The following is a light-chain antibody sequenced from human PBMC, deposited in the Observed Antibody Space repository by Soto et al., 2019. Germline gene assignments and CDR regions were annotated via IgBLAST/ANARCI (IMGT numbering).Light chain of an antibody. CDR2: GAS. CDR3: QQYGSSPWT. V-gene: IGKV3-20*01. Sequence: ETVLTQTPRTLSLSPGERATLSCRASQSVSSSYLAWYQQKPGQAPRLLIYGASSRATGIPDRFSGSASGTDFPLTISRLETVFFAVYHWQQYGSSPWTFGLGTRV. J-gene: IGKJ1*01. CDR1: QSVSSSY.